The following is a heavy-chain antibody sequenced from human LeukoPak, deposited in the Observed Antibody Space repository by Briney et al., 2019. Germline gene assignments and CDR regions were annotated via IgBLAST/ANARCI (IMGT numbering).Heavy chain of an antibody. CDR1: GVTVNSYF. D-gene: IGHD2-15*01. CDR2: ISSEGFT. V-gene: IGHV3-53*01. J-gene: IGHJ4*02. CDR3: ARGRGGD. Sequence: GGSLRLSCAASGVTVNSYFMGWVRKAPGKGLEWVSVISSEGFTYYGDSVKGRFTISRDNSKNTLYLQMNSLRAEDTALYYCARGRGGDWGQGALVTVSS.